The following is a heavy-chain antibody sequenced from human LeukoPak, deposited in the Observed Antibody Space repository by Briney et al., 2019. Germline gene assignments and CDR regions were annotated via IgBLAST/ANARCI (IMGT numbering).Heavy chain of an antibody. D-gene: IGHD4-17*01. Sequence: GGSLRLSCAASGFTFNDYAMNWVRQAPGKGLEWVSSISGGGETTYYADSAKGRFAISRDNSQNTLYLQMNSLRAEDTAVYYCARDYADYVGYFFFDYWGQGTLVTVSS. CDR2: ISGGGETT. J-gene: IGHJ4*02. V-gene: IGHV3-23*01. CDR3: ARDYADYVGYFFFDY. CDR1: GFTFNDYA.